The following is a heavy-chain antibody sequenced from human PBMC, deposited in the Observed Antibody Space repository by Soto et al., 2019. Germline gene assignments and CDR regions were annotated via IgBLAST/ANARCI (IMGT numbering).Heavy chain of an antibody. CDR1: GFTFSDYY. V-gene: IGHV3-11*01. CDR3: ASGIVSNWNYGGGYYYYYGMDV. D-gene: IGHD1-7*01. Sequence: GRSLRLSCAASGFTFSDYYMSWIRQAPGKGLEWVSYISSSGSTIYYADSVKGRFTISRDNAKNSLYLQMNSLRAEDTAVYYCASGIVSNWNYGGGYYYYYGMDVWGQGTTVTVSS. CDR2: ISSSGSTI. J-gene: IGHJ6*02.